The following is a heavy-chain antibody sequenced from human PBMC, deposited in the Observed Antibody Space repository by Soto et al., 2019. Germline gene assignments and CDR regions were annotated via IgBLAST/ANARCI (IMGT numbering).Heavy chain of an antibody. D-gene: IGHD4-17*01. J-gene: IGHJ4*02. Sequence: SETLSLTCTVSGGSISSSRYYWGWIRQPPGKGLEWIGSIYYSGSTYYNPSLKSRVTISVDTSKNQFSLKLSSVTAADTAVYYCARGLDYGDYFFGYWGQGTLVTVS. CDR1: GGSISSSRYY. V-gene: IGHV4-39*01. CDR2: IYYSGST. CDR3: ARGLDYGDYFFGY.